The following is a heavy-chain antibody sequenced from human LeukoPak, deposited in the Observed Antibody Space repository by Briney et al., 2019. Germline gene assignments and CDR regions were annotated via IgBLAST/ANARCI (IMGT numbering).Heavy chain of an antibody. D-gene: IGHD2-2*01. Sequence: GASVRVSCKASGYTFTNYGISWVRQAPGQGLEWMGWISPYNGNTNYAQKFQGRVTMTTDTSTSTAYMELRSLRSDDTAVYYCARERGYCSSTSCYRWFDPWGQGTLVTVSS. J-gene: IGHJ5*02. CDR1: GYTFTNYG. CDR2: ISPYNGNT. CDR3: ARERGYCSSTSCYRWFDP. V-gene: IGHV1-18*01.